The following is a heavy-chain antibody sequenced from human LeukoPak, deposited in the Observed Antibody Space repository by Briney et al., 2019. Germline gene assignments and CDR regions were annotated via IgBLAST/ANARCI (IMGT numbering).Heavy chain of an antibody. CDR1: GFSLSNARMG. CDR3: ARIFAGYSSGWDFDY. V-gene: IGHV2-26*01. CDR2: IFSNDEK. Sequence: ESGPTLVNPTETLTLTCTVSGFSLSNARMGVSWIRQPPGKALEWLAHIFSNDEKSYSTSLKSRLTTSKDTSKSQVVLTMTNMDPVDTATYYCARIFAGYSSGWDFDYWGQGTLVTVSS. J-gene: IGHJ4*02. D-gene: IGHD6-19*01.